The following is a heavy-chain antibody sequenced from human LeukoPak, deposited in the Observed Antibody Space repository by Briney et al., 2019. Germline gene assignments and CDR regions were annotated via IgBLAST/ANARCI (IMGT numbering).Heavy chain of an antibody. Sequence: GGSLRLSCAASGFTFSSYWMSWVRQAPGKGLEWVANIKQDGSEKYYVDSVKGRFTISRDNAKNSLYPQMNSLRAEDTAVYYCAKDHGIADNWFDPWGQGTLVTVSS. CDR1: GFTFSSYW. J-gene: IGHJ5*02. CDR3: AKDHGIADNWFDP. CDR2: IKQDGSEK. V-gene: IGHV3-7*03. D-gene: IGHD6-13*01.